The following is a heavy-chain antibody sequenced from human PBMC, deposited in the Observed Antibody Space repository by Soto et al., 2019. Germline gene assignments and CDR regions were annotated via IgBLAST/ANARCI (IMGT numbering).Heavy chain of an antibody. CDR3: AKEGGQQWLAFYYFDY. J-gene: IGHJ4*02. D-gene: IGHD6-19*01. V-gene: IGHV3-30*18. CDR2: ISYDGSNK. CDR1: GFTFSSYG. Sequence: GGSLRLSCAASGFTFSSYGMHWVRQAPGKGLGWVAVISYDGSNKYYADSVKGRFTISRDNSKNTLYLQMNSLRAEDTAVYYCAKEGGQQWLAFYYFDYWGQGTLVTVSS.